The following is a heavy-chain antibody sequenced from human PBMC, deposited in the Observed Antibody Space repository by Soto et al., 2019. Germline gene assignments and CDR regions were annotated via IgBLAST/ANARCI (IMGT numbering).Heavy chain of an antibody. CDR2: IWYDGSNK. D-gene: IGHD2-2*01. V-gene: IGHV3-30*02. Sequence: GGSLRLSCAASGFTSSSYGMHWVRQAPGKGLEWVAVIWYDGSNKYYADSVKGRFTISRDQSKNTLYLQMNSLRAEDTAVYYCAKFPPGYCISTSCYDGGFDYWGQGTLVTVSS. CDR1: GFTSSSYG. CDR3: AKFPPGYCISTSCYDGGFDY. J-gene: IGHJ4*02.